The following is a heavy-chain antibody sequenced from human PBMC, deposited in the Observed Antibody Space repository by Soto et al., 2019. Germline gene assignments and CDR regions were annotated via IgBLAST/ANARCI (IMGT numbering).Heavy chain of an antibody. CDR3: TLYDYIWASYTSFDY. D-gene: IGHD3-16*01. J-gene: IGHJ4*02. CDR1: VTSRFTYDTCS. V-gene: IGHV3-23*01. Sequence: EVQLLESEGGLVQPGGSLSVTCAASVTSRFTYDTCSMGWVRQAPGKGLEWVSAISGSGESTYYADSVKGRFTVSRDNSKNTLSLQMNRLRAEDTALYYCTLYDYIWASYTSFDYWGQGTLVTVSS. CDR2: ISGSGEST.